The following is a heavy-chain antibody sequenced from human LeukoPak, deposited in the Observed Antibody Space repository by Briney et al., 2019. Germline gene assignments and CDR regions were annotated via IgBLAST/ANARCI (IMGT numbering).Heavy chain of an antibody. Sequence: SETLSLTCTVSGGSISSYYWSWIRQPPGKGLEWIGYIYYSGSTNYNPSLKSRVTISVDTPKNQFSLKLSSVTAADTAVYYCARDKGGSFDPWGQGTLVTVSS. CDR2: IYYSGST. D-gene: IGHD3-10*01. J-gene: IGHJ5*02. CDR3: ARDKGGSFDP. V-gene: IGHV4-59*01. CDR1: GGSISSYY.